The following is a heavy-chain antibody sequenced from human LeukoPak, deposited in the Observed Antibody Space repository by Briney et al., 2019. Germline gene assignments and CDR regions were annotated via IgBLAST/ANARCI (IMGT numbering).Heavy chain of an antibody. CDR3: ARSIAVAGTGFDP. J-gene: IGHJ5*02. CDR1: GGSISSGSYY. Sequence: SETLSLTCTVSGGSISSGSYYWSWIRQPAGKGLEWIGRIYTSGSTNYNPSLKSRVTISVDTSKTQFSLKLSSVTAADTAVYYCARSIAVAGTGFDPWGQGTLVTVSS. D-gene: IGHD6-19*01. V-gene: IGHV4-61*02. CDR2: IYTSGST.